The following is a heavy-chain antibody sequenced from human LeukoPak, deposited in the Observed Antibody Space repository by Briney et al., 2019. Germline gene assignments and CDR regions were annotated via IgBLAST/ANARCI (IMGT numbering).Heavy chain of an antibody. CDR1: GFTFSSYA. D-gene: IGHD6-13*01. V-gene: IGHV3-30-3*01. CDR2: ISYDGSNK. Sequence: GGSLRLSCAASGFTFSSYAMHWVRQAPGKGLEWVAVISYDGSNKYYADSVKGRFTISRDNSKNTLYLQMNSLRAEDMAVYYCAKGISWGCDYWGQGILVTVSS. CDR3: AKGISWGCDY. J-gene: IGHJ4*02.